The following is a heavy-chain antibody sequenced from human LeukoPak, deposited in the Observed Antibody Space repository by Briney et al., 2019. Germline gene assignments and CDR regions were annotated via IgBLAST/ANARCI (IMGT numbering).Heavy chain of an antibody. D-gene: IGHD3-22*01. CDR2: ISYDGSNK. CDR3: ARDLNYYDSSGYYFDY. J-gene: IGHJ4*02. V-gene: IGHV3-30-3*01. Sequence: GRSLRLSCAASGFTFSSYAMHWVRQAPGKGLEWVAVISYDGSNKYYADSVKGRFTISRDNAKNSLYLQMNSLRAEDTAVYYCARDLNYYDSSGYYFDYWGQGTLVTVSS. CDR1: GFTFSSYA.